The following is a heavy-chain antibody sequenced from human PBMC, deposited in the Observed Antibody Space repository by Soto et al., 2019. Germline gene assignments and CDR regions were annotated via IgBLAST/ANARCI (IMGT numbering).Heavy chain of an antibody. CDR3: ARAFSFDWYTYYFDY. Sequence: SETLSLPCAVFCGSIDNLYCWRWVRQSSGKGLEWIGETSHDGVTNYNPSLEGRVTISIDKSKNQFYLDLNSVTAADTAMYYCARAFSFDWYTYYFDYWGQGPLVTVSS. J-gene: IGHJ4*02. V-gene: IGHV4-4*02. CDR2: TSHDGVT. D-gene: IGHD3-9*01. CDR1: CGSIDNLYC.